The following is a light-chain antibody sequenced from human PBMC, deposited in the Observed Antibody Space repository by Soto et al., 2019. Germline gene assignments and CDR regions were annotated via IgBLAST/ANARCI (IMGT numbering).Light chain of an antibody. CDR1: SSDVSGYNS. V-gene: IGLV2-14*03. CDR3: SSYTSTSSYV. J-gene: IGLJ1*01. CDR2: EVS. Sequence: QSALAQPASVSGSPGQSITVSCTGTSSDVSGYNSVSWYQQHPGKPPKLIIYEVSNRPSGVSDRFSGSKSGNTASLTISGLQAEDEADYYCSSYTSTSSYVFATGTKV.